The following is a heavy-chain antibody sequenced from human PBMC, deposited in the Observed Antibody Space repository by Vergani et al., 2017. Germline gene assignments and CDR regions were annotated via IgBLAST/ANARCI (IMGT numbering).Heavy chain of an antibody. D-gene: IGHD3-10*01. CDR2: ISWNSGSI. V-gene: IGHV3-9*01. Sequence: EVQLVESGGGLVQPGRSLRLSCAASGFTFDDYAMHWVRQAPGKGLEWVSGISWNSGSIGYADSVKGRFTISRDNAKNSLYLQMNSLRAEDTALYYCAKANGWFGELSAFDIWGQGTMVTVSS. CDR1: GFTFDDYA. CDR3: AKANGWFGELSAFDI. J-gene: IGHJ3*02.